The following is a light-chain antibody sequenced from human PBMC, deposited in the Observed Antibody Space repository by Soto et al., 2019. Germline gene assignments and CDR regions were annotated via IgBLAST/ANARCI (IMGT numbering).Light chain of an antibody. V-gene: IGKV3-20*01. Sequence: ENVLTQSPGTLSLSLGERASLSCRASQSVSNNYLAWYQQKRGQGPRLLIYGASSRATGIPDRFSGSGSGTDFTLTINRLEPEDFVVYYCQQYGYSPAFGGGTKVDIK. J-gene: IGKJ4*01. CDR1: QSVSNNY. CDR2: GAS. CDR3: QQYGYSPA.